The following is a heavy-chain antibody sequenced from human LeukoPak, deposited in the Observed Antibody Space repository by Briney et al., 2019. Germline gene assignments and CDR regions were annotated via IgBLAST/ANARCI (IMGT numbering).Heavy chain of an antibody. V-gene: IGHV3-53*01. CDR3: ARGLAAYN. CDR2: IYSGGST. Sequence: PGGSLRLSCAASGFTFSSNHMSWVRQAPGKGLEWVSVIYSGGSTDYADSVKGRFTISRDNSKNTLYLQMNSLRTEGTAVYHCARGLAAYNWGQGPLVPVSS. D-gene: IGHD6-25*01. J-gene: IGHJ4*02. CDR1: GFTFSSNH.